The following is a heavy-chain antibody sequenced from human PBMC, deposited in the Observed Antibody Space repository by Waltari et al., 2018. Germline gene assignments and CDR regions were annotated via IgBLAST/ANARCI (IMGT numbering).Heavy chain of an antibody. V-gene: IGHV3-49*04. CDR2: IRSKAYGGTP. CDR3: TTQNTFWSWSY. J-gene: IGHJ4*02. Sequence: EVQLVESGGGCTQPGRSLRLACTTAGLVFHSLSISWVRQAPGKGLEWVGFIRSKAYGGTPKYAASVRDRFTMSRDDSKSIAYLEMNSLKTEDTAMYFCTTQNTFWSWSYWGRGTLVTVSS. CDR1: GLVFHSLS. D-gene: IGHD3-3*01.